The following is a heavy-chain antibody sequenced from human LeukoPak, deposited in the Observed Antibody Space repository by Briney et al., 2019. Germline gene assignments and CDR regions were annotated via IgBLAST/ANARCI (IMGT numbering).Heavy chain of an antibody. V-gene: IGHV4-61*02. CDR3: AREESKRSWGPEGY. CDR1: GGSISSGSYY. CDR2: IYTSGST. Sequence: PSETLSLTCTVSGGSISSGSYYWSWIRQPAGKGLEWIGRIYTSGSTNYNPSLKSRVTISVDTSKNQFSLKLSSVTAADTAVYYCAREESKRSWGPEGYWGQGTLVTVSS. D-gene: IGHD7-27*01. J-gene: IGHJ4*02.